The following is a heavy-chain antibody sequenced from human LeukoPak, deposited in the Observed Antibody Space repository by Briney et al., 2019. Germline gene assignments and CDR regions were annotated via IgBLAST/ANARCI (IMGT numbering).Heavy chain of an antibody. J-gene: IGHJ5*02. D-gene: IGHD3-3*01. CDR1: GFAVSSNY. CDR3: ARDNRVITIFGVVTRWWFDP. CDR2: VYSDGRT. Sequence: GGSPRLSCAASGFAVSSNYMSWVRQAPGKGLEWVSIVYSDGRTFYTDSVKGRFTVSRDSSKNTLHLEMNSLRVEDTAIYYCARDNRVITIFGVVTRWWFDPWGQGSLVTVSS. V-gene: IGHV3-53*01.